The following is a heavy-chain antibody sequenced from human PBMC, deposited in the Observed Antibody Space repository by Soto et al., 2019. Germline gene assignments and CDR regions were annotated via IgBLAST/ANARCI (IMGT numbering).Heavy chain of an antibody. CDR1: GFTFSSYN. CDR2: ISSRSSYI. J-gene: IGHJ4*01. Sequence: GGSLRLSCAASGFTFSSYNMNWVRQAPGKGLEWVASISSRSSYIFYADSLRGRFTVSRDNPKNSVFLQMDGLRAEDTAVYYCARVSDNSGAYSGWAYWGQGTLVTVSS. CDR3: ARVSDNSGAYSGWAY. V-gene: IGHV3-21*01. D-gene: IGHD3-10*01.